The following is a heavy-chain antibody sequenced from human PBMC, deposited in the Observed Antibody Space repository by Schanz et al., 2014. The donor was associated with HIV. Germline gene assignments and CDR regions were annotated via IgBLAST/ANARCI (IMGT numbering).Heavy chain of an antibody. D-gene: IGHD6-19*01. Sequence: QVQLVQSGSEVGKPGASVKVSCKASGYTFTNYAFGWVRQAPGQGLEWVGSINTYNGQTDYGRKLQGRVTMTTDRSTSTAYLELRSLRSDDTAVYYCARAVTGTFDFWGQGTLLTVSS. V-gene: IGHV1-18*01. CDR1: GYTFTNYA. J-gene: IGHJ4*02. CDR2: INTYNGQT. CDR3: ARAVTGTFDF.